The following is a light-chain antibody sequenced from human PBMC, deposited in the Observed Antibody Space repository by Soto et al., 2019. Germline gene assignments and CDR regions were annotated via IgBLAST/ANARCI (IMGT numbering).Light chain of an antibody. CDR1: QSVGGS. Sequence: EIVMTQSPATLSVSPGERATLSCRASQSVGGSLAWYQQKPGQAPGLLIYGASTGATGVPARFSGSGSGTEFTLTISSLQSADFAVYYCQQYRNWPRTFGQGTKVEIK. CDR3: QQYRNWPRT. CDR2: GAS. V-gene: IGKV3-15*01. J-gene: IGKJ1*01.